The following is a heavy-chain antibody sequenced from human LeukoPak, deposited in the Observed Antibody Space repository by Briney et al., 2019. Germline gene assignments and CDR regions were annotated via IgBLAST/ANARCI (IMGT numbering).Heavy chain of an antibody. Sequence: SQTLSLTCTVSGGSISSGSYYWSWIRQPAGKGLEWIGRIYTSGSTNYNPSLKSRVTISVDTSKNQFSLKLSSVTAADTAVYYCARGRRDQSWFGELFHYYYYGMDVWGQGTTVTVSS. CDR2: IYTSGST. D-gene: IGHD3-10*01. V-gene: IGHV4-61*02. CDR3: ARGRRDQSWFGELFHYYYYGMDV. J-gene: IGHJ6*02. CDR1: GGSISSGSYY.